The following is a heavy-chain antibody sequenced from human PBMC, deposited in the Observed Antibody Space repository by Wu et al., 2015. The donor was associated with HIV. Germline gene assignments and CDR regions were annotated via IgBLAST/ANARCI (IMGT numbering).Heavy chain of an antibody. CDR1: GGTFSSYA. CDR2: IIPIFGTA. V-gene: IGHV1-69*05. D-gene: IGHD3-10*01. Sequence: QVQLVQSGAEVKKPGSSVKVSCKASGGTFSSYAISWVRQAPGQGLEWMGGIIPIFGTANYAQKFQGRVTITTDESTSTAYMELSSLRSEDTAVYYCARRGLGVRGGYYYYGMDVWGQGTTVTVSS. CDR3: ARRGLGVRGGYYYYGMDV. J-gene: IGHJ6*02.